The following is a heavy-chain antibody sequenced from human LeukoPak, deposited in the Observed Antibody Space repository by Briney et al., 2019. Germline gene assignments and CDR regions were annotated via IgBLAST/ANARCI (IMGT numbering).Heavy chain of an antibody. J-gene: IGHJ4*02. Sequence: ASVKVSCKASGYTFTSYGISWVRQAPGQGLEWMGWISAYNGNTNYAQNLQGRVTMTADTSTSTAYMELGSLRSDDTAVYYCARSYYYDSSGYYYNYFDCWGQGTLVTVSS. V-gene: IGHV1-18*01. CDR3: ARSYYYDSSGYYYNYFDC. CDR1: GYTFTSYG. D-gene: IGHD3-22*01. CDR2: ISAYNGNT.